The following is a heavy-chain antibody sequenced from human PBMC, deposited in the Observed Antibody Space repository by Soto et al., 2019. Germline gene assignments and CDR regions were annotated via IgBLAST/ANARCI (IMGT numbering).Heavy chain of an antibody. CDR1: GFTFTNAW. CDR2: IKSKTDGGTT. Sequence: EVQLVESGGGLVKPGGSLRLSCAASGFTFTNAWMSWVRQAPGKVLEWVGRIKSKTDGGTTDYAAPVKGRFTISRDESINPLNLQMHGLNSEHTAVYYWPTGVIVGASFYDPTLKQGYWGQGSLLTVDS. D-gene: IGHD1-26*01. J-gene: IGHJ4*02. V-gene: IGHV3-15*01. CDR3: PTGVIVGASFYDPTLKQGY.